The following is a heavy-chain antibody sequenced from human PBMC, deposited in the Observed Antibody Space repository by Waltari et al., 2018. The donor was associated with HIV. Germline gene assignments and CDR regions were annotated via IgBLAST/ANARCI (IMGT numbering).Heavy chain of an antibody. V-gene: IGHV3-23*01. CDR2: ISGSGGST. CDR3: AKEGPSRWGMDV. J-gene: IGHJ6*02. CDR1: GFTFSSYA. D-gene: IGHD2-2*01. Sequence: EVQLLESGGGLVQPGGSLRLYFAASGFTFSSYAMSWVRQAPGKGLEGVSAISGSGGSTYYADSVKGRFTISRDNSKNTLYLQRNSLRAEDTAVYYCAKEGPSRWGMDVWGQGTTVTVSS.